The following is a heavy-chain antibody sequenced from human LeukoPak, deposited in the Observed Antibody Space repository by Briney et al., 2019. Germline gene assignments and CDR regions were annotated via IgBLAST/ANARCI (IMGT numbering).Heavy chain of an antibody. CDR3: VRESYSNVGRGLFDN. J-gene: IGHJ4*02. Sequence: ASVKVSCKVSGYTLTELSMHWVRQAPGKGLEWMGGFDPEDGETIYAQKFQGRVTMTEDTSTDTAYMELSSLRSEDTAVYYCVRESYSNVGRGLFDNWGQGTLVTVSS. D-gene: IGHD5-18*01. V-gene: IGHV1-24*01. CDR1: GYTLTELS. CDR2: FDPEDGET.